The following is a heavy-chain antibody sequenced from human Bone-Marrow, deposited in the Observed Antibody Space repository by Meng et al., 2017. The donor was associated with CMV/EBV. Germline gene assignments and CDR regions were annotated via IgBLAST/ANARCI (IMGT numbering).Heavy chain of an antibody. D-gene: IGHD5-12*01. CDR1: GFTFSNAW. CDR3: TTGPQWLRLRGGSLYYFDY. J-gene: IGHJ4*02. CDR2: IKSKTDGGTT. V-gene: IGHV3-15*01. Sequence: GESLKISSAASGFTFSNAWMSWVRQAPGKGLEWVGRIKSKTDGGTTDYAAPVKGRFTISRGDSKTTLYLKMNSLKTEDTAVYYCTTGPQWLRLRGGSLYYFDYWGQGTLVTVSS.